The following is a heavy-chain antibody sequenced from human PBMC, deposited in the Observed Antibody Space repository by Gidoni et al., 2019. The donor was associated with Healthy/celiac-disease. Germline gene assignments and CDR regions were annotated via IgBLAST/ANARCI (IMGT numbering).Heavy chain of an antibody. CDR3: ARDLFAPVTAHDYGGNYDLDYYYGMDV. D-gene: IGHD4-17*01. CDR2: SYSGGST. Sequence: EVQLVESGGGLVQPGGSLRLSCAASGFTVSSNYMRWLRHAPGKGLEWVSVSYSGGSTYYAEYVKGRFPISRHKSKNTLYLQMNSLRAEDTAVYYCARDLFAPVTAHDYGGNYDLDYYYGMDVWGQGTTVTVSS. V-gene: IGHV3-53*04. CDR1: GFTVSSNY. J-gene: IGHJ6*02.